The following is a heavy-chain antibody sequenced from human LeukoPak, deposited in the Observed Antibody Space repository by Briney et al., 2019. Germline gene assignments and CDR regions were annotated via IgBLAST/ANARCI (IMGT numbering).Heavy chain of an antibody. J-gene: IGHJ4*02. CDR1: GYTFTSYG. D-gene: IGHD3-22*01. CDR3: ARKEGYYYDSSGPLPFDY. CDR2: ISAYNGNT. V-gene: IGHV1-18*01. Sequence: GASVKVSCKASGYTFTSYGISWVRQAPGQGLEWMGWISAYNGNTNYAQKLQGRVTMITDTSTSTAYMELRSLRSDDTAVYYCARKEGYYYDSSGPLPFDYWGQGTLVTVSS.